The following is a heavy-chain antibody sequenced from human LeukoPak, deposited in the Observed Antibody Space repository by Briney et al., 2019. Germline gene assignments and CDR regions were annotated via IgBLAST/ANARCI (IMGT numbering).Heavy chain of an antibody. CDR2: VYHSGRT. Sequence: SETLSLTCTVSGYSISSGYYWGWIRQPPGKGLEWTGSVYHSGRTYYNPSLKSRVTISVDTSKNQFSLKLSSVTAADTAVYYCARAGGDYGSGAFDIWGQGTMVTVSS. V-gene: IGHV4-38-2*02. CDR1: GYSISSGYY. CDR3: ARAGGDYGSGAFDI. D-gene: IGHD4-17*01. J-gene: IGHJ3*02.